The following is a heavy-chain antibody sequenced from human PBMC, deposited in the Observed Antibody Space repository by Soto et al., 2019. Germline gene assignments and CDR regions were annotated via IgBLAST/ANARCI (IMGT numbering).Heavy chain of an antibody. V-gene: IGHV3-21*01. CDR2: ISSSSRYI. J-gene: IGHJ6*04. Sequence: LRLSFAASGFIFIIYSMNSLRQSPWKGLEWVSSISSSSRYIYYADSVKGRFTISRDNAKNSLYMQINSLGADDTAAYYCARFTITDFYYYGMAVWGKGNTVTVSS. CDR3: ARFTITDFYYYGMAV. D-gene: IGHD1-1*01. CDR1: GFIFIIYS.